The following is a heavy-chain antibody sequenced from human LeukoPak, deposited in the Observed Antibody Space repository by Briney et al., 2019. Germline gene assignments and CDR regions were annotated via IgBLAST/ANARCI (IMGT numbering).Heavy chain of an antibody. D-gene: IGHD2-21*01. CDR1: GGSFSGYY. J-gene: IGHJ4*02. V-gene: IGHV4-34*01. CDR2: INHSGST. Sequence: PSQTLSLTCAVYGGSFSGYYWSWIRQPPGKGLEWIGEINHSGSTNYNPSLKSRVTISVDTSKNQFSLKLSSVTAADTAVYYCAKALQGVNYWGQGTLVTVSS. CDR3: AKALQGVNY.